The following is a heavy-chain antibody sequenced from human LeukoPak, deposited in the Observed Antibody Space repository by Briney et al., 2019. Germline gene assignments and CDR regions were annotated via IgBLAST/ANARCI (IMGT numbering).Heavy chain of an antibody. V-gene: IGHV4-38-2*02. CDR1: GYSISSGYY. J-gene: IGHJ4*02. CDR3: ASPTTVG. Sequence: SETLSLTCTVSGYSISSGYYWGWIRQPPGKGLEWIGSIYYSGSTYYNPSLKSRVTISVDTSKNQFSLKLSSVTAADTAVYYCASPTTVGWGQGTLVTVSS. CDR2: IYYSGST. D-gene: IGHD4-23*01.